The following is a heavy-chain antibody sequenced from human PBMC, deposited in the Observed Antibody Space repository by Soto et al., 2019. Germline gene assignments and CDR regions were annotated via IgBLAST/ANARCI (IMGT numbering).Heavy chain of an antibody. D-gene: IGHD3-10*01. J-gene: IGHJ4*02. Sequence: QVQLQQWGAGLLKPSETLSLTCAVYGGSFSGYYWSWIRQPPGKGLEWIGEINHSGSTNYNPSLKSRVTISVDTSKNQFSLKLSSVTAADTAVYYCARASLIRVRGSAYGSGRFDYWGQGTLVTVSS. CDR1: GGSFSGYY. CDR3: ARASLIRVRGSAYGSGRFDY. CDR2: INHSGST. V-gene: IGHV4-34*01.